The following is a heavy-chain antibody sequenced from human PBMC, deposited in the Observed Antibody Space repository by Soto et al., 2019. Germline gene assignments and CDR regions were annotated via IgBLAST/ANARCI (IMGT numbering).Heavy chain of an antibody. Sequence: ASVKVSCKASGYTFTSYYISWVQQAPGQGLEWMGWISAYNGNTNYAQKLQGRVTMTTDTSTSTAYMELRSLRSDDTAKYFCAREGNLGRWLQPLDFWGQGTLVTVSS. V-gene: IGHV1-18*01. D-gene: IGHD5-12*01. CDR2: ISAYNGNT. J-gene: IGHJ4*02. CDR1: GYTFTSYY. CDR3: AREGNLGRWLQPLDF.